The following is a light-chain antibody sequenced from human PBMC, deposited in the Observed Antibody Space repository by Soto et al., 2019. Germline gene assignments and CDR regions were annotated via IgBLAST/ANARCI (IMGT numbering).Light chain of an antibody. V-gene: IGLV2-14*01. CDR1: SSDIGGYNY. Sequence: QSALTQPASVSGAPGQWITISCTGTSSDIGGYNYVSWYQQHPGKAPKVVIYEVSNRPLGVSNRFSASKSGNTASLIISGLQADDEADYFCSSYRSTTTFGVFGTGTKLTVL. CDR3: SSYRSTTTFGV. CDR2: EVS. J-gene: IGLJ1*01.